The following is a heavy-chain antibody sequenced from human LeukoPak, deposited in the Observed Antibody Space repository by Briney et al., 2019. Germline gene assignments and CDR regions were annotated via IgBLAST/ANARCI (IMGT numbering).Heavy chain of an antibody. CDR3: ATDPTMVRGVYGDY. Sequence: ASVKVSCKVSGYTLAELSMHWVRQAPGEGLEWVGGFDAEDGGTSYAQKLQGRVTMTEDTSTDTAYMELSSLRSEDTAVYYCATDPTMVRGVYGDYWGQGTLVAVSS. D-gene: IGHD3-10*01. CDR2: FDAEDGGT. V-gene: IGHV1-24*01. CDR1: GYTLAELS. J-gene: IGHJ4*02.